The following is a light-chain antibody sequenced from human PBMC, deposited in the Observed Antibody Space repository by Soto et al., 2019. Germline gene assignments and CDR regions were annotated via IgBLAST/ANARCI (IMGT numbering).Light chain of an antibody. Sequence: EIVLTQSPATLSLSPGERATLSCRASQTINNFLAWYQQKPGQAPRLLIYDASTRAPGIPGRFSGSGSGTDFTLTITSLEPDDFAVYHCQQRSTGTFGGGTKADIK. J-gene: IGKJ4*01. CDR3: QQRSTGT. CDR2: DAS. CDR1: QTINNF. V-gene: IGKV3-11*01.